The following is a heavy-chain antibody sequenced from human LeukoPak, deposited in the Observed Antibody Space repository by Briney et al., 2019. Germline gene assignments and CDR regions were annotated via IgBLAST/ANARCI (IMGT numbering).Heavy chain of an antibody. CDR1: GYTFTDSY. CDR2: INPNSGGT. Sequence: ASVKVSCKPSGYTFTDSYIHWVRQAPGQGLEWMGWINPNSGGTNYAQKFQGRVTMTRDTSISTAYMEVSSLRSEDTAVYYCARGSHFDYWGQGTLVTVSS. CDR3: ARGSHFDY. J-gene: IGHJ4*02. V-gene: IGHV1-2*02.